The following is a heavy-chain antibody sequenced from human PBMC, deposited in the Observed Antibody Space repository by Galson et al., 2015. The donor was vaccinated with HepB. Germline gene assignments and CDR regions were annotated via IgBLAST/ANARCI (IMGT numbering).Heavy chain of an antibody. Sequence: SLRLSCAASGFTFSSYGMHWVRQAPGKGLEWVAFIRYDGSNKYYADSVKGRFTISRDNSKNTLYLQMNSLRAEDTAVYYCAKEYSSGNPYDYWGQGTLVTVSS. D-gene: IGHD6-19*01. CDR2: IRYDGSNK. V-gene: IGHV3-30*02. CDR1: GFTFSSYG. J-gene: IGHJ4*02. CDR3: AKEYSSGNPYDY.